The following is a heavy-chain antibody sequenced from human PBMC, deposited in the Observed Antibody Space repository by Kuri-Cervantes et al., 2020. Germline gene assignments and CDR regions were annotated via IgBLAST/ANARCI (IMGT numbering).Heavy chain of an antibody. V-gene: IGHV1-69*05. CDR3: ATQRYSSSQYYFDN. CDR2: IIPIFGTA. Sequence: SVKVSCNASGGTFSSYAISWVRQAPGQGLEWMGGIIPIFGTANYAQKSQGRVTITTDESTSTAYMELSSLRSEDTAVYYCATQRYSSSQYYFDNWGQGSLVTVSS. J-gene: IGHJ4*02. CDR1: GGTFSSYA. D-gene: IGHD6-13*01.